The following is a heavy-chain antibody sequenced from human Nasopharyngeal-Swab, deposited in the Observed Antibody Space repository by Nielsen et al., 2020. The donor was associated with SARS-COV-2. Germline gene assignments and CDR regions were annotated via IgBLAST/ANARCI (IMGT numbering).Heavy chain of an antibody. CDR2: IYYSGST. J-gene: IGHJ3*02. Sequence: GSLRLSCTVSGGSISSYYWSWIRQPPGKGLEWIGYIYYSGSTNYNPSLKSRVTISVDTSKNQFSLKLSSVTAADTAVYYCAREGDAFDIWGQGTMVTVSS. CDR1: GGSISSYY. CDR3: AREGDAFDI. V-gene: IGHV4-59*13.